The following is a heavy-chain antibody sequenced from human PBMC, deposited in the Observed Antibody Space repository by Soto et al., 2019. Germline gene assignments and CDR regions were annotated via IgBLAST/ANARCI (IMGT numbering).Heavy chain of an antibody. CDR1: GFTVSSNY. J-gene: IGHJ6*02. V-gene: IGHV3-53*01. CDR3: ARWGTYYDFWSGYPYYGMDV. D-gene: IGHD3-3*01. CDR2: IYSGGST. Sequence: SGGSLRLSCAASGFTVSSNYMSWVRQAPGEGLEWVSVIYSGGSTYYADSVKGRFTISRDNSKNTLYLQMNSLRAEDTAVYYCARWGTYYDFWSGYPYYGMDVWGQGTTVTVSS.